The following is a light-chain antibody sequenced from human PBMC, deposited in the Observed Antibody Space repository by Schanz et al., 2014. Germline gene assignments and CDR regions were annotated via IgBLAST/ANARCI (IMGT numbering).Light chain of an antibody. Sequence: QSALTQPASVSGSPGQSITISCTGSSSDVGAYRYVSWYQQDPGKAPKLIIYGVSDRPSGVSNRFSGSRSGNTASLTISGLQAEDEADYYCSSYTSSSTSVVFGGGTKLTVL. J-gene: IGLJ2*01. CDR3: SSYTSSSTSVV. CDR1: SSDVGAYRY. V-gene: IGLV2-14*01. CDR2: GVS.